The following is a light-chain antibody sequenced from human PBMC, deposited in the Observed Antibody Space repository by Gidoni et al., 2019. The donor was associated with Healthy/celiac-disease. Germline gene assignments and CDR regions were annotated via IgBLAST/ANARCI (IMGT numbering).Light chain of an antibody. V-gene: IGKV3-15*01. CDR3: QQYNNWPT. CDR1: QSVSSN. CDR2: GAS. Sequence: EIVMTQSPATLSVSPGERDTLSCRASQSVSSNLAWYQQKPGQAHRLLIYGASTRATGIPARFSGSGSGTEFTLPISSLQSEEFAVYYCQQYNNWPTFGQGTKLEIK. J-gene: IGKJ2*01.